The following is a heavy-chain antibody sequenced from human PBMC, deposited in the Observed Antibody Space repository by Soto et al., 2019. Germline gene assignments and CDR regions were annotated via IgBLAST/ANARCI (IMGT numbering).Heavy chain of an antibody. Sequence: QGELVESGGGVVQPGRSLRLSCAASGFTFSSYAMHWVRQAPGKGLGWVALISYDGRNEYYGDSVKGRFTVSRDNSKNTVDVQMNSLRAEDTAVYYCVRDGVQQWLSYYFEYWGQGTLVTVSS. V-gene: IGHV3-30*04. CDR2: ISYDGRNE. CDR1: GFTFSSYA. CDR3: VRDGVQQWLSYYFEY. J-gene: IGHJ4*02. D-gene: IGHD6-19*01.